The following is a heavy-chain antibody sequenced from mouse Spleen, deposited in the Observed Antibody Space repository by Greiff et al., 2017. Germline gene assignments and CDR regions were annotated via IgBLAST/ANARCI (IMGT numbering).Heavy chain of an antibody. CDR1: GFTFSDYY. CDR2: INPDGSST. CDR3: ARGEYGYDCAMDY. D-gene: IGHD2-14*01. Sequence: EVKLVESEGGLVQPGSSMKLSCTASGFTFSDYYMAWVRQVPEKGLEWVANINPDGSSTYYLDSLKSRFIISRDNAKNILYLQMSSLKSEDTATYYCARGEYGYDCAMDYWGQRTSGTVSS. V-gene: IGHV5-16*01. J-gene: IGHJ4*01.